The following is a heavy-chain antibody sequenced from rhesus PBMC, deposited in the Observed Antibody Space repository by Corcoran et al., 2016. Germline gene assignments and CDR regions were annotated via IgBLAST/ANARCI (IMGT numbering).Heavy chain of an antibody. CDR1: GFTLSNNW. D-gene: IGHD6-25*01. CDR2: IKNKADGGTA. Sequence: EVQLVESGGGLVQPGGSLRPSCAASGFTLSNNWMSWVRQAPGKGLDWVGRIKNKADGGTAVYAESVKSRFIISRDDSKNTLYLQMNSLTTEDTAVYYCTGDGYSGSWNYWGQGVLVTVSS. V-gene: IGHV3-16*02. J-gene: IGHJ4*01. CDR3: TGDGYSGSWNY.